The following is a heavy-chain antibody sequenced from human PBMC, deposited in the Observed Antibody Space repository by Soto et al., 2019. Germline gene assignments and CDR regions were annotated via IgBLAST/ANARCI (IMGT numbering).Heavy chain of an antibody. J-gene: IGHJ4*02. CDR1: GGSIRSSHTSTY. CDR3: ARVGGLAARTFDY. Sequence: SETLSLTCSVSGGSIRSSHTSTYWTWIRQPPGKGLEWIAYIYHNGNTAYNPSLKSRITISVDSSKNQFPLKMNSVTAADTAVYYCARVGGLAARTFDYWGPGTLVTVSS. CDR2: IYHNGNT. D-gene: IGHD6-6*01. V-gene: IGHV4-61*01.